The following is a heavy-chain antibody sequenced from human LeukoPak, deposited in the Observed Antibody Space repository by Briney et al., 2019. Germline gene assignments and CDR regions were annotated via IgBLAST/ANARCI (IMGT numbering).Heavy chain of an antibody. V-gene: IGHV3-23*01. CDR2: ISGSGGST. CDR1: GFTFSSYA. CDR3: ARTVHLSGIFGQDDFDP. D-gene: IGHD3-3*01. J-gene: IGHJ5*02. Sequence: PGGSLRLSCAASGFTFSSYAMSWVRQAPGKGLEWVSAISGSGGSTYYADSVKGRFTISRDNSKNSLYLQMNSLRAEDTAVYYCARTVHLSGIFGQDDFDPWGQGTLVTVSS.